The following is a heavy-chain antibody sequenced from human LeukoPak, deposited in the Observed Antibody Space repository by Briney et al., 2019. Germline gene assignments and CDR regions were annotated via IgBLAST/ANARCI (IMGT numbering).Heavy chain of an antibody. J-gene: IGHJ3*02. CDR2: IKQDGSEK. CDR1: GFTFSSYW. Sequence: GGSLRLSCAASGFTFSSYWMSWVRQAPGKGLEWVANIKQDGSEKYHVDSVKGRFTISRDNAKNSLYLQMNSLRAEDTAVYYCASLDFWSGYYAFDIWGQGTMVTVSS. V-gene: IGHV3-7*01. CDR3: ASLDFWSGYYAFDI. D-gene: IGHD3-3*01.